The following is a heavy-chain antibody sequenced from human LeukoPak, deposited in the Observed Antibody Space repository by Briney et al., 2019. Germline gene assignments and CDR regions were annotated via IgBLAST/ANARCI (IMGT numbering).Heavy chain of an antibody. CDR3: ARVHNFGSGWNIPVHFDY. D-gene: IGHD6-19*01. V-gene: IGHV4-34*01. CDR2: INHSGST. J-gene: IGHJ4*02. Sequence: SETLSLTCAVYGGSFSGYYWSWIRQPPGKGLEWIGEINHSGSTNYNPSLKSRVTISVDTSKNQFSLKLSSVTAADTAVYYCARVHNFGSGWNIPVHFDYWGQGTLVTVSS. CDR1: GGSFSGYY.